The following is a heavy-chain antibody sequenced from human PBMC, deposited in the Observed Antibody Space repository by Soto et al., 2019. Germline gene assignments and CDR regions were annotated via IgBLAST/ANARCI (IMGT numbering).Heavy chain of an antibody. D-gene: IGHD5-12*01. V-gene: IGHV3-33*01. Sequence: GGSLRLSCAASGFTFSSYGMHWVRQAPGKGLEWVAVIWYDGSNKYYADSVKGRFTISRDNSKNTLYLQMNSLRAEDTAVYYCARDNEHIIYSGYDLGPGTTFDYWGQGTLVTVSS. CDR1: GFTFSSYG. CDR3: ARDNEHIIYSGYDLGPGTTFDY. J-gene: IGHJ4*02. CDR2: IWYDGSNK.